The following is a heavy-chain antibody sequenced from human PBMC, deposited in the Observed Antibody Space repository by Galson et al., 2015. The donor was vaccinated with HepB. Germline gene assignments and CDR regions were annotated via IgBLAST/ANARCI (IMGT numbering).Heavy chain of an antibody. CDR2: IYPDDSDV. D-gene: IGHD2/OR15-2a*01. CDR3: ARGSVSMPHYFYGMDV. Sequence: QSGAEVKKPGEPLKISCEGSGYSFANDWIGWVRQMPGKGLELMGFIYPDDSDVRYSPSFRGQVTISVDKSISTVFLQWGSLKASDSGIYYCARGSVSMPHYFYGMDVWGQGTTVSVSS. CDR1: GYSFANDW. J-gene: IGHJ6*02. V-gene: IGHV5-51*01.